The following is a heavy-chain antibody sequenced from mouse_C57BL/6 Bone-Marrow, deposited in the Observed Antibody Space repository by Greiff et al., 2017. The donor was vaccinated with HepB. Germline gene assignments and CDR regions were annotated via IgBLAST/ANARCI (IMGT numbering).Heavy chain of an antibody. V-gene: IGHV3-6*01. D-gene: IGHD2-2*01. Sequence: ESGPGLVKPSQSLSLTCSVTGYSITSGYYWNWIRQFPGNKLEWMGYISYDGSNNYNPSLKNRISITRDTSKNQFFLKLNSVTTEDTATYYCAREDYGYLDYWGQGTSVTVSS. CDR3: AREDYGYLDY. CDR2: ISYDGSN. CDR1: GYSITSGYY. J-gene: IGHJ4*01.